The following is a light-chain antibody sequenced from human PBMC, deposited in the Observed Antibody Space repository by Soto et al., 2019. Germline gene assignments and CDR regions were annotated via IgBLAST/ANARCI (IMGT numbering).Light chain of an antibody. CDR3: LQHNSYPLT. J-gene: IGKJ4*01. Sequence: DIQMTQSPSTLSGSVGDRVTITCRASQTISSWLVWYQQKPGKAPKILIYKASTLKSGVPSRFRGSGSGTEFTLTISRLQPDDFETYYCLQHNSYPLTFGGGTKVDIK. V-gene: IGKV1-5*03. CDR1: QTISSW. CDR2: KAS.